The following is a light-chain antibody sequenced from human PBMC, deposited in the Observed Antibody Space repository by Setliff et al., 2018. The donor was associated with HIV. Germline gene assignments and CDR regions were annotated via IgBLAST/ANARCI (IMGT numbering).Light chain of an antibody. CDR2: EVD. Sequence: QSVLTQPASVSGSPGQSITISCTGSRSDVGNTLSVSWYQQNVGEVPKLLIYEVDRRPSGISHRFSGPKSGNTASLTISGLQVEDEADYYCCSYGSGDIWVFGGGTKATVL. J-gene: IGLJ3*02. CDR1: RSDVGNTLS. CDR3: CSYGSGDIWV. V-gene: IGLV2-23*02.